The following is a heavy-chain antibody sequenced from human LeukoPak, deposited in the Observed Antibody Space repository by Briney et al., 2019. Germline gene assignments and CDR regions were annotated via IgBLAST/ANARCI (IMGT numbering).Heavy chain of an antibody. Sequence: PSETLSLTCTVSGGSISSSSYYWGWIRQPPGKGLEWIGSIYYSGSTYYNPSLKSRVTISVDTSKNQFSLKLSSVTAADTAVYYCAQIVVVTAILDYWGQGPLVTVSS. CDR2: IYYSGST. J-gene: IGHJ4*02. CDR1: GGSISSSSYY. D-gene: IGHD2-21*02. V-gene: IGHV4-39*07. CDR3: AQIVVVTAILDY.